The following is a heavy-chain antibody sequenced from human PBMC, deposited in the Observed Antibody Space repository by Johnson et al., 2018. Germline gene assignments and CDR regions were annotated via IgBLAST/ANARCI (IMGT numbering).Heavy chain of an antibody. CDR3: AKAGYYDSRGFYDSFHI. CDR1: GFTFSTYA. D-gene: IGHD3-22*01. Sequence: EVQLLESGGGLVQPGGSLRLSCAASGFTFSTYAMTWVRQAPGKGLEWVASITGSGGSTYYADPVKGRFTISRDNSKNTLSVQMTRLRGEDKAVYYCAKAGYYDSRGFYDSFHILGQGTMVTVSS. J-gene: IGHJ3*02. V-gene: IGHV3-23*01. CDR2: ITGSGGST.